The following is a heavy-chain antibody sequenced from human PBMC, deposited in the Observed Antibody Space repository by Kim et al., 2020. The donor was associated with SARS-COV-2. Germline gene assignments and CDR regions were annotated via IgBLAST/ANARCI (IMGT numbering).Heavy chain of an antibody. CDR1: GFTLSDYY. CDR3: SRDGAAYY. V-gene: IGHV3-72*01. D-gene: IGHD2-15*01. CDR2: TRNKVKGYTP. Sequence: GGSLRLSCAASGFTLSDYYMDWVRQAPRKVLEWVGRTRNKVKGYTPSYSASVKGRFTISRDDSNTSVYLQMNNLKTEDTAVSYCSRDGAAYYWGQRTL. J-gene: IGHJ4*02.